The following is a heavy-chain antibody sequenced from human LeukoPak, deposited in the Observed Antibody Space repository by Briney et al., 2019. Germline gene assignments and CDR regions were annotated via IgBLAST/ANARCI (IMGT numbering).Heavy chain of an antibody. Sequence: ASVKVSCKASGYTFTSHGISWVRQAPGQGLEWMGWISAYNGNTNYAQKLQGRVTMTTDTSTSTAYMELRSLRSDDTAVYYCARERGGYSYGYWDYWGQGTLVTVSS. J-gene: IGHJ4*02. D-gene: IGHD5-18*01. CDR2: ISAYNGNT. V-gene: IGHV1-18*01. CDR3: ARERGGYSYGYWDY. CDR1: GYTFTSHG.